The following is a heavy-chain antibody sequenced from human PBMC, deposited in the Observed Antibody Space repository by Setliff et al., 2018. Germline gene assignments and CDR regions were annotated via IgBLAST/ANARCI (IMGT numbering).Heavy chain of an antibody. CDR1: GYTFTSYG. D-gene: IGHD6-13*01. CDR2: IVPILATT. V-gene: IGHV1-69*10. Sequence: RPPVKVSCKASGYTFTSYGISWVRQAPGQGLEWLGGIVPILATTNYAQKFQGRVTMTRDTSTSPVYMELSSLRSEDTAVYYCARDPRIAAAGGFDPWGQGTLVTVSS. CDR3: ARDPRIAAAGGFDP. J-gene: IGHJ5*02.